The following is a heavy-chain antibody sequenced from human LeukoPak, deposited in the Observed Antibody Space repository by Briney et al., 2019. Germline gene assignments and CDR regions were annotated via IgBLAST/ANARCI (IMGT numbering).Heavy chain of an antibody. D-gene: IGHD2-2*02. CDR3: ARQSGYCSSTSCYSRRFDP. CDR2: ISHSGST. CDR1: GGSFSGYY. V-gene: IGHV4-34*01. J-gene: IGHJ5*02. Sequence: SETLSLTFAVYGGSFSGYYWSWIRQPPGKGLEWIGEISHSGSTNYNPSLKSRVTISVDTSKNQFSLKLSSVTAADTAVYYCARQSGYCSSTSCYSRRFDPWGQGTLVTVSS.